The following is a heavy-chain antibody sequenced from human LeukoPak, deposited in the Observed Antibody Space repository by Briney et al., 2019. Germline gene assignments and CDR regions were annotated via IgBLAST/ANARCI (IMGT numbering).Heavy chain of an antibody. Sequence: SVKVSCKASGYTFNTYGISWVRQAPGQGLEWMGGIIPIFGTANYAQKFQGRVTITADESTSTAYMELSSLRSEDTAVYYCARDRSSSSWYPHYWYFDLWAVAPWSLSPQ. J-gene: IGHJ2*01. CDR2: IIPIFGTA. V-gene: IGHV1-69*13. CDR3: ARDRSSSSWYPHYWYFDL. CDR1: GYTFNTYG. D-gene: IGHD6-13*01.